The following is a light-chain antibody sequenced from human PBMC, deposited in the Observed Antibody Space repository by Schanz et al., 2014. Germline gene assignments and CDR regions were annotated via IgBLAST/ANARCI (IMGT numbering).Light chain of an antibody. Sequence: EIVLTQSPGTLSLSPGERATLSCRASQSVSNTYLAWYQQKPGQAPRLLIYGASSRATGIPDRFSGSGSGTDFTLTISRLEPEDFAVYYCQQYSKSPLTFGGGTKVEIK. CDR3: QQYSKSPLT. V-gene: IGKV3-20*01. J-gene: IGKJ4*01. CDR1: QSVSNTY. CDR2: GAS.